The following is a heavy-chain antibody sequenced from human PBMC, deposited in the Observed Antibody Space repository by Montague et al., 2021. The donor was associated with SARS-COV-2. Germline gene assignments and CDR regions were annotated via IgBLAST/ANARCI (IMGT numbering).Heavy chain of an antibody. V-gene: IGHV3-33*01. J-gene: IGHJ3*02. Sequence: SLRLSCAASGFTFSSYGMHWVRQAPGKGLEWVAVIWYDGSNKYYADSXXGLFTISRDNSKNTLYLQMNSLRAEDTAVYYCAREGKGYCSTTSCQTAFDIWGQGTMVTVSS. D-gene: IGHD2-2*01. CDR3: AREGKGYCSTTSCQTAFDI. CDR2: IWYDGSNK. CDR1: GFTFSSYG.